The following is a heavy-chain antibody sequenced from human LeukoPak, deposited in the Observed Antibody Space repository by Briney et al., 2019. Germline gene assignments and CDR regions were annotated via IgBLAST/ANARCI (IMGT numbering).Heavy chain of an antibody. CDR2: IYYSGGT. Sequence: SESLSLTCTVSGGSISSYYWSWTRQPPGKGLEWVGYIYYSGGTTYNPSFKSGVTISVDTSKRQFSLKLSFVTAADTAVYYCARAGTSRYDFWSGYSDYYYYYMDVWGKGTTVTASS. J-gene: IGHJ6*03. D-gene: IGHD3-3*01. CDR1: GGSISSYY. V-gene: IGHV4-59*01. CDR3: ARAGTSRYDFWSGYSDYYYYYMDV.